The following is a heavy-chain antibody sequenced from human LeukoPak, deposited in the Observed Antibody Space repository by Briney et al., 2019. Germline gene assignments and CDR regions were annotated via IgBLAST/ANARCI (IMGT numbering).Heavy chain of an antibody. CDR3: ARRRVGHYYMDV. D-gene: IGHD1-26*01. CDR1: GGSISSYY. V-gene: IGHV4-4*07. Sequence: PSETLSLTCTVSGGSISSYYWSWIRQPAGKGLEWIGRIYSTGSANYNPSLKSRVTMSVDTSENQFSLKLSSVTAADTAVYYCARRRVGHYYMDVWGKGTTVTISS. CDR2: IYSTGSA. J-gene: IGHJ6*03.